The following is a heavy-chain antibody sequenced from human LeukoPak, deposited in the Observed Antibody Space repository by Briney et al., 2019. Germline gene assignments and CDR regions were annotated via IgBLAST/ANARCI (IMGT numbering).Heavy chain of an antibody. CDR3: ARGFGPGSLDH. CDR2: INPNSGGT. CDR1: GYTFTGYY. V-gene: IGHV1-2*02. J-gene: IGHJ4*02. Sequence: ASVKVSCKASGYTFTGYYMHWVRQAPGQGLEWMGWINPNSGGTVYAQKFQGRVTVTRDTSISTAYMELTSLISDDTAVYYCARGFGPGSLDHWGQGTLVTVSS. D-gene: IGHD3-10*01.